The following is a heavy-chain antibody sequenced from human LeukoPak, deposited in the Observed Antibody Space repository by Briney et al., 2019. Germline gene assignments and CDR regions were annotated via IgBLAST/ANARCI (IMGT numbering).Heavy chain of an antibody. J-gene: IGHJ3*02. CDR3: TTDTYYYGSGSYPYDAFDI. CDR1: GFTFSNAW. CDR2: IKSKTDGGTT. V-gene: IGHV3-15*01. Sequence: PGGSLRLSCAASGFTFSNAWMSWVRQAPGKGLEWVGRIKSKTDGGTTDYAAPVKGRFTIPRDDSKNTLYLQMNSLKTEDTAVYYCTTDTYYYGSGSYPYDAFDIWGQGTMVTVSS. D-gene: IGHD3-10*01.